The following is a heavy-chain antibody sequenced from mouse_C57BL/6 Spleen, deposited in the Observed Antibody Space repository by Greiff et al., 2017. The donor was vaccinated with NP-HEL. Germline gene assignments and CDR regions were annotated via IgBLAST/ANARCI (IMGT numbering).Heavy chain of an antibody. Sequence: QVHVKQPGAELVRPGSSVKLSCKASGYTFTSYWMHWVKQRPIQGLEWIGNIDPSDSETHYNQKFKDKATLTVDKSSSTAYMQLSSLTSEDSAVYYCARFSESYAMDYWGQGTSVTVSS. V-gene: IGHV1-52*01. CDR2: IDPSDSET. J-gene: IGHJ4*01. D-gene: IGHD6-2*01. CDR1: GYTFTSYW. CDR3: ARFSESYAMDY.